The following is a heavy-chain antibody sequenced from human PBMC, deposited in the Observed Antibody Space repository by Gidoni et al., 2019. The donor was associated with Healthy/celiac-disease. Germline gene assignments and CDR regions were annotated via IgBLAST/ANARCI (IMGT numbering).Heavy chain of an antibody. Sequence: QLQLQASGPGLVKPSETLSLTCTVSGGSISSSSYYWGWIRQPPGKGLAWIGSIYYRGSTYYNPSLKSRVTISVDTSKNQFSLKLSSVTAADTAVYYCAVGGFDPWGQGTLVTVSS. D-gene: IGHD3-16*01. J-gene: IGHJ5*02. CDR1: GGSISSSSYY. CDR3: AVGGFDP. CDR2: IYYRGST. V-gene: IGHV4-39*01.